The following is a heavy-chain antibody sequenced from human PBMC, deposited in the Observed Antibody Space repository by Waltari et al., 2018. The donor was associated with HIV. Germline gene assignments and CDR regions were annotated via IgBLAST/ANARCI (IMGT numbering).Heavy chain of an antibody. J-gene: IGHJ6*02. Sequence: EVQLVESGGDLIQPGGSLSLSCAASGFTVSSNFMSWFRQASGEGLEWVSLTYSGGSTYYANSVQGRFTVSRDISKNTLYLQMSGLRGDDTAVYYCARAVVPGRIPHYYYAMDVWGQGTTVTVSS. CDR1: GFTVSSNF. CDR2: TYSGGST. D-gene: IGHD2-2*02. V-gene: IGHV3-53*01. CDR3: ARAVVPGRIPHYYYAMDV.